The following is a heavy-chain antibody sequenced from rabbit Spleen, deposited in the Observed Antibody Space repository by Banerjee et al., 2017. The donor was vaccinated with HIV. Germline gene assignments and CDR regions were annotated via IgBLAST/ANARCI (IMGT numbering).Heavy chain of an antibody. D-gene: IGHD2-1*01. CDR1: GFSFSSSYW. CDR3: ARGSAAMTMVITGFYLNL. CDR2: IYAGSSGST. V-gene: IGHV1S45*01. Sequence: QEQLEESGGDLVKPEGSLTLTCKASGFSFSSSYWICWVRQAPGKGLEWIGCIYAGSSGSTYYASWAKGRFTISKTSSTTVTLQMTSLTDADTATYFCARGSAAMTMVITGFYLNLWGQGTLVTVS. J-gene: IGHJ4*01.